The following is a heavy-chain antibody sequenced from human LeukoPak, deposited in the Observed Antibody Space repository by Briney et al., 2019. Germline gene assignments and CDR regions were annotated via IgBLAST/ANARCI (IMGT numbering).Heavy chain of an antibody. CDR2: IIPIFGTA. D-gene: IGHD1-26*01. CDR1: GGTFSSYA. V-gene: IGHV1-69*05. J-gene: IGHJ6*03. CDR3: AKNRGAGSHYYYHMNV. Sequence: ASVKVSCKASGGTFSSYAISWVRQAPGQGLEWMGGIIPIFGTANYAQKFQGRVTITTDESTSTAYMELSSLRVEDTAVHYCAKNRGAGSHYYYHMNVWGKGTTVTVSS.